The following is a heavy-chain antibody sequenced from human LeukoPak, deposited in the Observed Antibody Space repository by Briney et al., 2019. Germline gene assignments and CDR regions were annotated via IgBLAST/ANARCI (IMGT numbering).Heavy chain of an antibody. CDR1: GFTFSSYA. D-gene: IGHD2-8*01. CDR3: AKLAMVYATHTRFDP. V-gene: IGHV3-30-3*02. J-gene: IGHJ5*02. Sequence: GRSLRLSCAASGFTFSSYAMHWVRQAPGKGLEWVAVISYDGSNKYYADSVKGRFTISRDNSKNTLYLQMNSLRAEDTAVYYCAKLAMVYATHTRFDPWGQGTLVTVSS. CDR2: ISYDGSNK.